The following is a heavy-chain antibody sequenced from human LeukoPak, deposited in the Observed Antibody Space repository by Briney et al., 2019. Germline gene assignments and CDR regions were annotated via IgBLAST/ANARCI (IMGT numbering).Heavy chain of an antibody. CDR3: ARGKRELSEFDY. Sequence: GGSLRLSCAASGFTFSSYSMNWVRQAPGKGLEWVSSISSSSSYIYYADSVKGRFTISRDNAQNSLYLQMNSLRAEDTAVYYCARGKRELSEFDYWGQGTLVTVSS. V-gene: IGHV3-21*01. D-gene: IGHD1-26*01. CDR1: GFTFSSYS. CDR2: ISSSSSYI. J-gene: IGHJ4*02.